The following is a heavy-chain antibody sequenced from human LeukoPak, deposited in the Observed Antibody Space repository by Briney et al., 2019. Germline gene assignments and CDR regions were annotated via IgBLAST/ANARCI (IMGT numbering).Heavy chain of an antibody. D-gene: IGHD3-22*01. CDR3: ASYYDSSGYYYGYFDY. CDR2: IIPIFGTA. CDR1: GGTFSSYA. Sequence: SVKVSCKASGGTFSSYAISWVRRAPGQGLEWMGGIIPIFGTANYAQKFQGRVTITADESTSTAYMELSSLRSEDTAVYYCASYYDSSGYYYGYFDYWGQGTLVTVSP. J-gene: IGHJ4*02. V-gene: IGHV1-69*01.